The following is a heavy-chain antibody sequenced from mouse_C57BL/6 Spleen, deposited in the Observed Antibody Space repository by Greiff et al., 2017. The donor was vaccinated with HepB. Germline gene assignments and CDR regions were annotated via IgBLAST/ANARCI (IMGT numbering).Heavy chain of an antibody. CDR1: GYTFTEYT. D-gene: IGHD2-5*01. V-gene: IGHV1-62-2*01. J-gene: IGHJ3*01. Sequence: QVQLQQSGAELVKPGASVKLSCKASGYTFTEYTIHWVKQRSGQGLEWIGWFYPGSGSIKYNEKFKDKATLTADKSSSTVYMERSRLTSEDSAVYFCARHEGLPNSNYPAWFAYWGQGTLVTVSA. CDR3: ARHEGLPNSNYPAWFAY. CDR2: FYPGSGSI.